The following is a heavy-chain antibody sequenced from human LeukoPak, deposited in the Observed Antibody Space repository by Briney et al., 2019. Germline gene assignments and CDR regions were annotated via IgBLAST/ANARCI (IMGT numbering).Heavy chain of an antibody. V-gene: IGHV3-21*01. J-gene: IGHJ4*02. CDR1: GFTFSSYS. D-gene: IGHD3-22*01. CDR2: ISSSSSYI. Sequence: GGSLRLSCAASGFTFSSYSMNWVRQAPGKGLEWVSSISSSSSYIYYADSVKGRFTISRDNAKNSLYLQMNSLRAEDTAGYYCARDPQSGDSSGYYSKHFDYWGQGTLVTVSS. CDR3: ARDPQSGDSSGYYSKHFDY.